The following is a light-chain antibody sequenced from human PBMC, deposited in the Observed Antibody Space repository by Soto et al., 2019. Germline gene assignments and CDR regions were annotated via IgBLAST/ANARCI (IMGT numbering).Light chain of an antibody. CDR1: SSDFGGYNY. CDR2: DVS. Sequence: QSVLTQPASVSGSPGQSITISCTGTSSDFGGYNYVSWYQQHPGKALKLMIYDVSNRPSGVSNRFSGSKSGNTASLTISGLQAEDEADYYCSSYTSSSILYVFGNGTKVTVL. V-gene: IGLV2-14*01. J-gene: IGLJ1*01. CDR3: SSYTSSSILYV.